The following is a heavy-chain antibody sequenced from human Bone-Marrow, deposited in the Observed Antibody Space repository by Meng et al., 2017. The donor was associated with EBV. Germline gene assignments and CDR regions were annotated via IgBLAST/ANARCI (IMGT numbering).Heavy chain of an antibody. CDR3: ASESGRGFTPDY. V-gene: IGHV1-69*01. D-gene: IGHD3-10*01. CDR1: GGTFRSDA. J-gene: IGHJ4*02. Sequence: QVKVVHAGVGVKRPGSSVKGSCKTSGGTFRSDAISWVRQAPGQGLEWMGGLIPLSDAPHYAQKFQGRVTITADESTSTHYLDLSGLRAEDTAVYYCASESGRGFTPDYWGQGTLVTVSS. CDR2: LIPLSDAP.